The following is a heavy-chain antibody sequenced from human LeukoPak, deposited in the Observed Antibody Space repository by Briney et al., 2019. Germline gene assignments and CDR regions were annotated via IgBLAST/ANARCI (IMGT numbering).Heavy chain of an antibody. CDR3: AREHDILTAYCMDV. Sequence: ASVKVSCKASGYTFTTYAIHWVRQAPGQSLEWIGWINAGNGNTKYSQKFQGRVTIARDTSASTAYMELSSLRSEDTAVYFCAREHDILTAYCMDVWGQGTTVTVSS. CDR2: INAGNGNT. V-gene: IGHV1-3*01. J-gene: IGHJ6*02. D-gene: IGHD3-9*01. CDR1: GYTFTTYA.